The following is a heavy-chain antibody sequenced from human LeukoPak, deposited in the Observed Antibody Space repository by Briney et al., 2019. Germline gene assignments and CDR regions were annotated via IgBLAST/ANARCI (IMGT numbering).Heavy chain of an antibody. CDR1: GGSISSGGYS. Sequence: PSETLSLTCAVSGGSISSGGYSWSWIRQPPGKGLEWIGYIYHSGSTYYNPSLKSRVTISVDTSKNQFSLKLSSVTAADTAVYYCARVPVLVATETNDYWGQGTLVTVSS. D-gene: IGHD5-12*01. J-gene: IGHJ4*02. V-gene: IGHV4-30-2*01. CDR2: IYHSGST. CDR3: ARVPVLVATETNDY.